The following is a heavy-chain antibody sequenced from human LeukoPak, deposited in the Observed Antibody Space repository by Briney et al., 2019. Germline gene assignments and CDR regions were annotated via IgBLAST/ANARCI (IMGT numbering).Heavy chain of an antibody. V-gene: IGHV3-74*01. CDR3: ARGGSGSSYLVHI. CDR2: ISTDGSST. J-gene: IGHJ4*02. CDR1: GFTFSSYW. D-gene: IGHD1-26*01. Sequence: GGSLRLSCAASGFTFSSYWMHWVRQAPGKGLVWVSLISTDGSSTRYADSVKGRFTISRDNAKNTLYVQMNSLRAEDTAVYYCARGGSGSSYLVHIWGQGTLVIVSS.